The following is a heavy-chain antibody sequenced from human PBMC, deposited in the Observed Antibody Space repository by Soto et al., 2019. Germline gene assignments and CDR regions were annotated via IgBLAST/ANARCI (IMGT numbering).Heavy chain of an antibody. D-gene: IGHD4-17*01. V-gene: IGHV1-69*13. J-gene: IGHJ6*02. CDR2: IIPSFGTA. CDR3: ARVKPTTVVTPYYYYGMDV. CDR1: GGTFSSYA. Sequence: SVKVSCKASGGTFSSYAISWVRQAPGQGLEWMGGIIPSFGTANYAQKFQGRVTITADESTSTAYMELSSLRSEDTAVYYCARVKPTTVVTPYYYYGMDVWGQGATDALS.